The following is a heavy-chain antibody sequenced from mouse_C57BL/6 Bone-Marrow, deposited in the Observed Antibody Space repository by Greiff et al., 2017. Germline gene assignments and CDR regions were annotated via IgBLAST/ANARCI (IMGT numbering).Heavy chain of an antibody. CDR1: GYTFTSYG. CDR2: IYIGNGYT. CDR3: ARPSYSNYWYFDV. J-gene: IGHJ1*03. Sequence: DVHLVESGAELVRPGSSVKMSCKTSGYTFTSYGINWVKQRPGQGLEWIGYIYIGNGYTEYNEKFKGKATLTSDTSSSTAYMQLSSRTSEDSAIYFCARPSYSNYWYFDVWGTGTTVTVSS. V-gene: IGHV1-58*01. D-gene: IGHD2-5*01.